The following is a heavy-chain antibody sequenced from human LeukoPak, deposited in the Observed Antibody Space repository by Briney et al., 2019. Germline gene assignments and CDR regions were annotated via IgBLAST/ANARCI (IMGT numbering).Heavy chain of an antibody. CDR1: GGSISDYY. D-gene: IGHD1-1*01. J-gene: IGHJ4*02. Sequence: SETLSLTCTVSGGSISDYYWTWIRQPPGEGLEWIGYIYYSGNSNYNPSLKSRVTISLDTSKNQFSLKLTSVTAADTAVYFCARHRYNWNPDYWGQGTLVTVSS. CDR2: IYYSGNS. CDR3: ARHRYNWNPDY. V-gene: IGHV4-59*08.